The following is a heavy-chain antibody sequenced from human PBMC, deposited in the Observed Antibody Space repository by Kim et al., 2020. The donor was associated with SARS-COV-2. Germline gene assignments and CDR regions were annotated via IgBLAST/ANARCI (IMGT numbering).Heavy chain of an antibody. V-gene: IGHV3-7*03. Sequence: GIEKYSVDSGKGRFTISRDNAKNSLYLEMNSLKAEDTAVYHCARGGWRFDPWGQGTLVTVSS. D-gene: IGHD2-15*01. CDR2: GIEK. J-gene: IGHJ5*02. CDR3: ARGGWRFDP.